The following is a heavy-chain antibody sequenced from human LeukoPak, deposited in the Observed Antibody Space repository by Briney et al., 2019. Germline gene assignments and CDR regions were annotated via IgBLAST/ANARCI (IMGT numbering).Heavy chain of an antibody. V-gene: IGHV1-69*13. Sequence: ASVKVSCKASGGTFSSYAISWVRPAPGQGLEWMGGIIPIFGTANYAQKFQGRVTITADESTSTAFMELSRLRSEDTGVYYCAREVGTNNPLYHGMDVGGKGTTVTVSS. D-gene: IGHD1-1*01. CDR1: GGTFSSYA. CDR3: AREVGTNNPLYHGMDV. J-gene: IGHJ6*04. CDR2: IIPIFGTA.